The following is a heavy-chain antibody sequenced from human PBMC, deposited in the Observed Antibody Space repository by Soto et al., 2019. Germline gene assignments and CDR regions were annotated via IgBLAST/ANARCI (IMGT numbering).Heavy chain of an antibody. Sequence: GSLRLSCAAAGFTFSSYAMSWVRQAPGKGLEWVSAISGSGGSTYYADSVKGRFTISRDNSKNTLYLQMNSLRAEDTAVYYCAKDQTKRISRGEHPVKSPQGFLALLWFGELLDWGQGTLVTVSS. J-gene: IGHJ4*02. D-gene: IGHD3-10*01. CDR2: ISGSGGST. CDR3: AKDQTKRISRGEHPVKSPQGFLALLWFGELLD. V-gene: IGHV3-23*01. CDR1: GFTFSSYA.